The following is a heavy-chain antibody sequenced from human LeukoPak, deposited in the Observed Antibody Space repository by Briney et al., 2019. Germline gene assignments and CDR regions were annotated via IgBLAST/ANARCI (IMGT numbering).Heavy chain of an antibody. CDR2: ISSSGSTI. CDR3: AELGITMIGGV. V-gene: IGHV3-48*03. CDR1: GFIFSSYS. J-gene: IGHJ6*04. Sequence: GGSLRLSCAASGFIFSSYSMNWVRQAPGKGLEWVSYISSSGSTIYYADSVKGRFTISRDNAKNSLYLQMNSLRAEDTAVYYCAELGITMIGGVWGKGTTVTISP. D-gene: IGHD3-10*02.